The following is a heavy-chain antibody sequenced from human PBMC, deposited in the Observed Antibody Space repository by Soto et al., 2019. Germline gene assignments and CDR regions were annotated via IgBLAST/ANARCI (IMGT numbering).Heavy chain of an antibody. D-gene: IGHD3-3*01. V-gene: IGHV3-74*01. Sequence: EVQLVESGGGLVQPGGSLRLSCAASGFTFSTYWMHWVRQVPGKGLVWVSRINSDASITSYADSVKGRFTISRDNAKNTLFLQMNNLRVEDTAMYYWASSGVVLHNYFDPWGQGTLVTVSS. CDR3: ASSGVVLHNYFDP. CDR2: INSDASIT. CDR1: GFTFSTYW. J-gene: IGHJ5*02.